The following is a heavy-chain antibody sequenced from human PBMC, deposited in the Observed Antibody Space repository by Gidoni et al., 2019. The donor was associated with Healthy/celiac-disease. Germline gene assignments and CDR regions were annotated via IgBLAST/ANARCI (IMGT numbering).Heavy chain of an antibody. CDR2: IAYDGINK. Sequence: QVQLVVSGGGVVQPGRSLRLSCDASGFTLSRSTMYWVRQAPGKRREGVAVIAYDGINKYYADSVKGRFTISRDNSKNKLYLQMNSLRAEDTAVYYCARAGGQQLVPGYYYYMDVWGKGTTVTVSS. D-gene: IGHD6-13*01. CDR3: ARAGGQQLVPGYYYYMDV. J-gene: IGHJ6*03. V-gene: IGHV3-30-3*01. CDR1: GFTLSRST.